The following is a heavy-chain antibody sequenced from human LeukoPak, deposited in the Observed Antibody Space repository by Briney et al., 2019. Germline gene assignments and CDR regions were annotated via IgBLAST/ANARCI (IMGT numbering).Heavy chain of an antibody. V-gene: IGHV4-39*07. J-gene: IGHJ4*02. CDR3: ARVGGGYSYGWFDY. CDR1: GGSISSSSYY. Sequence: PSETLSVTCTVSGGSISSSSYYWGWIRQPPGKGLEWIGSIYYSGSTYYNPSLKSRVTISVDTSKNQFSLKLSSVTAADTAVYYCARVGGGYSYGWFDYWGQGTLVTVSS. D-gene: IGHD5-18*01. CDR2: IYYSGST.